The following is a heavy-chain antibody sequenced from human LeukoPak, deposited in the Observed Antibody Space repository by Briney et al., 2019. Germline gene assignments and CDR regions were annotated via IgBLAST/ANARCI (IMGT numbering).Heavy chain of an antibody. CDR2: IYYSGST. Sequence: PSETLSLTCTISGGSINSYYWSWIRQPPGRGLEWIGYIYYSGSTNYNPSLKSRVTISVDTSKNQFSLKPSSVTAADTAVYYCGRRESYSRGFDYWGQGTLVTVSS. CDR3: GRRESYSRGFDY. J-gene: IGHJ4*02. D-gene: IGHD1-26*01. CDR1: GGSINSYY. V-gene: IGHV4-59*01.